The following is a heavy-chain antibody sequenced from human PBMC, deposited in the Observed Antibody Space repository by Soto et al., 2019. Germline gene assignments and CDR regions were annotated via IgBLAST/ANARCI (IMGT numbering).Heavy chain of an antibody. CDR2: INPNSGGT. V-gene: IGHV1-2*02. CDR3: ARDPSITMVRADRREGNWFDX. J-gene: IGHJ5*02. CDR1: GYTFTGYS. Sequence: ASVKVSCKASGYTFTGYSMHWVRQAPGQGLEWMGWINPNSGGTNYAQKFQGRVTMTRDTSISTAYMELSRLRSDDTAVYYCARDPSITMVRADRREGNWFDXWGQGTLVTVSX. D-gene: IGHD3-10*01.